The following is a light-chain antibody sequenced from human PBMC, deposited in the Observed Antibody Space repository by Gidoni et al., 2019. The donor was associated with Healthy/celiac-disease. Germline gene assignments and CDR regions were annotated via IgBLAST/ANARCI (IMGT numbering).Light chain of an antibody. CDR1: QSVSSY. V-gene: IGKV3-11*01. Sequence: ELVLTQSPATLSLSPGERATLSSRASQSVSSYLAWYQQKPGQAPRLLIYDASNRATGIPARFSGSGSGTDFPLTISSLEPEDFAVYYCLQSCNWPPTFGQGTKVEIK. CDR3: LQSCNWPPT. J-gene: IGKJ1*01. CDR2: DAS.